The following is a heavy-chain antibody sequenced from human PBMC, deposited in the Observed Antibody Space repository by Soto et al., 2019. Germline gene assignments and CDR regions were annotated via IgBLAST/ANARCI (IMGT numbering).Heavy chain of an antibody. Sequence: QVQLQQWGAGLLKPSETLSLTCAVYGGSFSGYYWSWIRQPPGKGLEWIAEITHSGDINYNPSLKSRVTISVDTSQNQFSLNLNSLTAADTAVYYCARDGYHCGSFYYWGQGTLVTVSS. J-gene: IGHJ4*02. CDR2: ITHSGDI. CDR3: ARDGYHCGSFYY. CDR1: GGSFSGYY. V-gene: IGHV4-34*01. D-gene: IGHD5-18*01.